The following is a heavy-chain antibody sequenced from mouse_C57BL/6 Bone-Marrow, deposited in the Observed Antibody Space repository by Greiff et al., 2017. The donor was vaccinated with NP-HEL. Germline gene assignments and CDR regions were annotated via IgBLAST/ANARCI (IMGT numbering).Heavy chain of an antibody. J-gene: IGHJ2*01. CDR2: IDPENGDT. CDR3: TTVYDYDDY. Sequence: EVHLVESGAELVRPGASVKLSCTASGFNIKDDYMHWVKQRPEQGLEWIGWIDPENGDTEYASKFQGKATITADTSSNTAYLQLSSLTSEDTAVYYCTTVYDYDDYWGQGTTLTVSS. V-gene: IGHV14-4*01. D-gene: IGHD2-4*01. CDR1: GFNIKDDY.